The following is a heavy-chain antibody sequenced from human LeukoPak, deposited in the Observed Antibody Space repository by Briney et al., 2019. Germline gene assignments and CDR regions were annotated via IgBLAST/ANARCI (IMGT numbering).Heavy chain of an antibody. J-gene: IGHJ4*02. D-gene: IGHD5-18*01. CDR3: ARDRGYSYGYGFDY. V-gene: IGHV4-59*01. CDR2: IYYSGST. CDR1: GGSISSYY. Sequence: SETLSLTCTVSGGSISSYYWSWIRQPPGKGLEWIGYIYYSGSTNYNPSLKSRVSISVDTSKNQFSLKLSSVTAADTAVYYCARDRGYSYGYGFDYWGQGTLVTVSS.